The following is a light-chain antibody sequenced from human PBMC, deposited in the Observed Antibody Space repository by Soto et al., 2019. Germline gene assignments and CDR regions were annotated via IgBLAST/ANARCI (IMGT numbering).Light chain of an antibody. CDR2: AAS. CDR3: QQSYNSPQT. V-gene: IGKV1-39*01. CDR1: QSINNR. Sequence: DIQMTQSPSSLSASVGDRVTITCRASQSINNRLAWYQQMPGKPPRLLIYAASSLQSGVPSRFSGSGSGTDFTLTISSLQPEDFATYSCQQSYNSPQTFGRGTKVDIK. J-gene: IGKJ1*01.